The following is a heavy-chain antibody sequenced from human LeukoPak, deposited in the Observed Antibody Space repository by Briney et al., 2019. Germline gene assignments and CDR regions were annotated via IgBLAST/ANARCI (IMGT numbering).Heavy chain of an antibody. CDR2: IYYSGST. J-gene: IGHJ4*02. CDR1: GGSISSYY. Sequence: SETLSPTCTVSGGSISSYYWSWIRQPPGKGLEWIGYIYYSGSTNYNPSLKSRVTISVDTSKNQFSLKLSSVTAADTAVYYCARGSWGMIAPPYFDYWGQGTLVTVSS. V-gene: IGHV4-59*01. D-gene: IGHD3-16*01. CDR3: ARGSWGMIAPPYFDY.